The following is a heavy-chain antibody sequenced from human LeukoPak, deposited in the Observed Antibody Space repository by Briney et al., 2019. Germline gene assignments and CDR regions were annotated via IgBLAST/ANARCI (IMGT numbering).Heavy chain of an antibody. Sequence: SETLSLTCTVSGGSISSYYWSWIRQPPGKGLEWIGYIYYSGSTNYNPSLKSRVTISVDTSKNQFSLKLSSVTAAGTAVYYCARAPYSGSYWNFDYWGQGTLVTVSS. J-gene: IGHJ4*02. CDR2: IYYSGST. D-gene: IGHD1-26*01. CDR1: GGSISSYY. CDR3: ARAPYSGSYWNFDY. V-gene: IGHV4-59*01.